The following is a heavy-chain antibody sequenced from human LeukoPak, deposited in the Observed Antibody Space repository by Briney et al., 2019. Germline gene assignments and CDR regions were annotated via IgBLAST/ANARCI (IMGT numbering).Heavy chain of an antibody. Sequence: PGGSLRLSCATSGFTFADHYMDWVRQAPGKGLEWVGQIKSKTDGGTTDYAAPVKGRFTISRDDSKNSLYLLMNSLKTEDTAVYYCTTEDYGDYVPDYWGQGTLVTVSS. CDR3: TTEDYGDYVPDY. CDR2: IKSKTDGGTT. D-gene: IGHD4-17*01. V-gene: IGHV3-15*01. J-gene: IGHJ4*02. CDR1: GFTFADHY.